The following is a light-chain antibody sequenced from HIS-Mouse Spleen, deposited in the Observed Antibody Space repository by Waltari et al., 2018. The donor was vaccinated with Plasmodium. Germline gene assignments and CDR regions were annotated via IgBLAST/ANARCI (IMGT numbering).Light chain of an antibody. CDR1: SSDVGGSHY. V-gene: IGLV2-14*01. J-gene: IGLJ1*01. CDR3: SSYTSSSTPHV. Sequence: QSALTQPASVSGSPRQSITISCTGTSSDVGGSHYLSRYHQPPGKAPKLMIYEVSNRPSGVSNRFSGSKSGNAASLTISGLQAEDEADYYCSSYTSSSTPHVFGTGTKVTVL. CDR2: EVS.